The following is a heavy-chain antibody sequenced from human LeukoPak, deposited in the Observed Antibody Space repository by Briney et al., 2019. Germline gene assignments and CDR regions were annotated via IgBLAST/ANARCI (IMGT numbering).Heavy chain of an antibody. Sequence: GRSLRLSCAASGFTFSSYAMSWVRQAQGKGREWVSAISGSGGSTYYADSVKGRFTISRDNSKNTLYLQMNSLRAEDTAVYYCAKDRRSSSWQTPVDYWGQGTLVTVSS. D-gene: IGHD6-13*01. J-gene: IGHJ4*02. CDR2: ISGSGGST. CDR1: GFTFSSYA. V-gene: IGHV3-23*01. CDR3: AKDRRSSSWQTPVDY.